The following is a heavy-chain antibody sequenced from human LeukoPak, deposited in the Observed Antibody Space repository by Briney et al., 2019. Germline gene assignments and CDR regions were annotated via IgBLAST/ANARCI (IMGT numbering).Heavy chain of an antibody. J-gene: IGHJ4*02. V-gene: IGHV3-30*04. CDR2: ISSDTKNK. CDR1: GFTFSSCE. CDR3: VRPDYSSSWDYFDY. D-gene: IGHD6-13*01. Sequence: GGSLRLSCAASGFTFSSCEMNWVRQTPGKGLEWVAVISSDTKNKYYADSVKGRFTVSRDNSKNTLYLQMNSLRVEDMAVYYCVRPDYSSSWDYFDYWGQGTLVTVSS.